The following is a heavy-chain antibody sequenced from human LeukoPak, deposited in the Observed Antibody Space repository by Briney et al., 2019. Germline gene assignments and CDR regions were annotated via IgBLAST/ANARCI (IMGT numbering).Heavy chain of an antibody. CDR2: MNPNSGNT. Sequence: ASVKVSCKASGCTFTSYDINWVRQATGQGLEWMGWMNPNSGNTGYAQKFQGRVTITRNTSISTAYMELSSLRSEDTAVYYCAKGGLDGDHIFDYWGQGTLVTVSS. CDR1: GCTFTSYD. CDR3: AKGGLDGDHIFDY. D-gene: IGHD4-17*01. J-gene: IGHJ4*02. V-gene: IGHV1-8*03.